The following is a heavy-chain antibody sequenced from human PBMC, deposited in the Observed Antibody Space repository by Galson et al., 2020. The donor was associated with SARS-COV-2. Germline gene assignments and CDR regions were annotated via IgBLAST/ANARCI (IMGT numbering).Heavy chain of an antibody. Sequence: SETLSLTCAVSGTSISGGSYSWNWIRQPPGKGLEWIGYISHSGGTYYNPSLKSRVTISGDRSKNQFSLRLSSVTAADAAVYFCARLHYGEYAPEAFDIW. CDR3: ARLHYGEYAPEAFDI. CDR2: ISHSGGT. V-gene: IGHV4-30-2*01. J-gene: IGHJ3*02. D-gene: IGHD4-17*01. CDR1: GTSISGGSYS.